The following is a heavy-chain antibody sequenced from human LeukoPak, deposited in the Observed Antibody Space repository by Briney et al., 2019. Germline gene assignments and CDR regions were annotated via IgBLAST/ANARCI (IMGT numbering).Heavy chain of an antibody. CDR3: ARDSILTGYYYYMDV. D-gene: IGHD7-27*01. J-gene: IGHJ6*03. V-gene: IGHV4-34*01. CDR1: GEIFSYYY. Sequence: SETLSLTCAVYGEIFSYYYWSWIRQPPGKGLEWIGEINHSGSTNYKPSLKSRVTISVDTSKNQFSLKLTSVTAADTAVYYCARDSILTGYYYYMDVWGKGTTVTVSS. CDR2: INHSGST.